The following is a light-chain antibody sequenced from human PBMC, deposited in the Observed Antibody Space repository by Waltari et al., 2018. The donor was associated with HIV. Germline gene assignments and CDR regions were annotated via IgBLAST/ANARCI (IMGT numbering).Light chain of an antibody. Sequence: QSVLTQPPSASGTPGQRVTISCSGSSSNIGKNSVHWYQQLPGAAPKVLNYINSQLPSCVPDRFSGSKSGTSAALAISGLHSEDEADYYCEAWDDTLNGFVFGTGTRVTVL. CDR2: INS. CDR1: SSNIGKNS. CDR3: EAWDDTLNGFV. V-gene: IGLV1-44*01. J-gene: IGLJ1*01.